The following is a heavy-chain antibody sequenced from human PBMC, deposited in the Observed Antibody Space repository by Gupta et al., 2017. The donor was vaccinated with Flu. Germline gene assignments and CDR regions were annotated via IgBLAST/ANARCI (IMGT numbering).Heavy chain of an antibody. CDR2: ISGSGGDT. Sequence: EVQLLESGGGLVQPGGSLRLSCAASGFSFNTYAMTWVRQAPGKGLEWVSAISGSGGDTYYADSVKGRFTISRDNSKNTLYLQMNGLRAEDTAVYYCAKRGYSASSGEDYWGQGTLVTVSS. CDR3: AKRGYSASSGEDY. D-gene: IGHD6-6*01. J-gene: IGHJ4*02. V-gene: IGHV3-23*01. CDR1: GFSFNTYA.